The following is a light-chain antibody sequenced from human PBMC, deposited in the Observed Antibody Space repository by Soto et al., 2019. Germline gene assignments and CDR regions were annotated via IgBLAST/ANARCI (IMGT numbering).Light chain of an antibody. CDR3: QQFNSWPRT. J-gene: IGKJ1*01. V-gene: IGKV3-15*01. Sequence: GMTQSPATVSGSPGERVTLSCRASQSVSGNVAWYHQKPGQPPRRLVYGASTTATDIPARFFGSGSETDFTLTITRLQYEDFGIYYCQQFNSWPRTFGQGTKVEIK. CDR2: GAS. CDR1: QSVSGN.